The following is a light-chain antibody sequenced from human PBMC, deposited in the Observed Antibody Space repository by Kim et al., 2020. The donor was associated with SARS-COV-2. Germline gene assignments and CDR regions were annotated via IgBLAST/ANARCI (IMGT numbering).Light chain of an antibody. CDR1: HSISRN. CDR2: GES. Sequence: SVRPGERATLSARASHSISRNLCWYKQKQGPAPSVCIYGESTRAVGTPARFSGSGSGTAFTLTISSLQSDDFESYYCQQNHYWRAFGQGTRLEIK. J-gene: IGKJ5*01. CDR3: QQNHYWRA. V-gene: IGKV3-15*01.